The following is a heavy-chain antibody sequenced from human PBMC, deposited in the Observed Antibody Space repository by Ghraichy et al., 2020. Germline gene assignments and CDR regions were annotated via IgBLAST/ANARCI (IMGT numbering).Heavy chain of an antibody. J-gene: IGHJ6*02. CDR3: ARDPWFGELIGGYYGMDV. CDR2: IYYSGST. V-gene: IGHV4-31*03. CDR1: GGSISSGGYY. Sequence: SETLSLTCTVSGGSISSGGYYWSWIRQHPGKGLEWIGYIYYSGSTYYNPSLKSRVTISVDTSKNQFSLKLSSVTAADTAVYYCARDPWFGELIGGYYGMDVWGQGTTVTVSS. D-gene: IGHD3-10*01.